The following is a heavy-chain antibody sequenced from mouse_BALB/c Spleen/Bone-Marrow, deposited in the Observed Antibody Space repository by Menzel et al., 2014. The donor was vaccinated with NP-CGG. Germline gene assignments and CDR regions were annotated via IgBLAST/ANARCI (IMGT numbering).Heavy chain of an antibody. CDR2: IYPGDGST. V-gene: IGHV1S56*01. CDR3: ARGAPYYFDY. CDR1: GYTFTSYF. J-gene: IGHJ2*01. D-gene: IGHD3-1*01. Sequence: QVQLQQSGPELVKPGASVKMSCKASGYTFTSYFIHWVKQRPGQGLEWIGWIYPGDGSTNYNEKFKGKTTLTADKSSSTAYMLLSSLTSEDSAIYFCARGAPYYFDYWGKGPTLPVSS.